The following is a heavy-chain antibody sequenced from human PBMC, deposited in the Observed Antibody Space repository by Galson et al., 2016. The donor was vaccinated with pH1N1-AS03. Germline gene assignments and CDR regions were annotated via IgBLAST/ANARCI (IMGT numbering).Heavy chain of an antibody. CDR1: GFIFSDYG. V-gene: IGHV3-7*03. J-gene: IGHJ4*02. CDR2: IKKDGGEK. D-gene: IGHD3-10*01. CDR3: ASSGF. Sequence: SLRLSCAASGFIFSDYGMSWVRQAPGKGLEWVANIKKDGGEKYYVDSVRGRFTISRDNAKKSLYLRMSSLRVEDTAVYYCASSGFWGRGTLVAVSS.